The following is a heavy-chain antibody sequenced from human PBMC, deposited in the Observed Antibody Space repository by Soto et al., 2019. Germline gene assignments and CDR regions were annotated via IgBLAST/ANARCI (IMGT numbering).Heavy chain of an antibody. J-gene: IGHJ2*01. V-gene: IGHV3-33*01. CDR2: IWHDGSGT. CDR3: VRDPAALRNRVRVGYFNL. Sequence: QVKLVESGGGVVQPGRSLRLSCAASGFVFTTYGMHWVRQAPGKGLEWVGVIWHDGSGTYYADALQGRFTISRDNSKNTLFLQMDSLTVEDTAVYYCVRDPAALRNRVRVGYFNLWGRGTQVTVSS. D-gene: IGHD1-26*01. CDR1: GFVFTTYG.